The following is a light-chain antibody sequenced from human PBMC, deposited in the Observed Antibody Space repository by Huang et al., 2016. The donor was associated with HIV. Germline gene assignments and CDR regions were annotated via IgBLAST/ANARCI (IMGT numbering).Light chain of an antibody. V-gene: IGKV3-20*01. J-gene: IGKJ1*01. CDR1: ATVSRNL. CDR2: AAS. CDR3: QQYGSSPWT. Sequence: IALRQSPGTLSLSPGDRATFTCWAGATVSRNLLAWYQQKPGQAPRLLIHAASTRATGVPDRFSGSASGTDFTLTISRLEPEDFAMYYCQQYGSSPWTFGQGTKVEIK.